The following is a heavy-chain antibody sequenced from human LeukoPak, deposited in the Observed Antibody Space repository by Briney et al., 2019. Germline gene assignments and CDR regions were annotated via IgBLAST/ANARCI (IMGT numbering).Heavy chain of an antibody. CDR1: GGSLSGFY. CDR2: VHHSGST. V-gene: IGHV4-34*01. J-gene: IGHJ4*02. D-gene: IGHD3-16*01. CDR3: ARSAYDYVWGTLGY. Sequence: SETLSLTCVVNGGSLSGFYWNWIRQPPGQGLEWIGDVHHSGSTNYNPSLESRVTISLDTSKNVVSLKLTSVTAADTAFYYCARSAYDYVWGTLGYWGQGTLVTVSS.